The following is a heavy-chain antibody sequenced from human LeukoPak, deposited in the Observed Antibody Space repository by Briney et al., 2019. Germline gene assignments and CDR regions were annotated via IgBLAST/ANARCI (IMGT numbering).Heavy chain of an antibody. CDR3: ARESGSDAFDI. Sequence: ASVKVSCKASGYTFTKYGVSWVRQAPGQGLEWMGWISAYNGDIKYAQRGKGRVTTTTDTSTSTVYMELRSLRSDDTAVYYCARESGSDAFDIWGQGTMVTVSS. V-gene: IGHV1-18*01. CDR2: ISAYNGDI. CDR1: GYTFTKYG. J-gene: IGHJ3*02.